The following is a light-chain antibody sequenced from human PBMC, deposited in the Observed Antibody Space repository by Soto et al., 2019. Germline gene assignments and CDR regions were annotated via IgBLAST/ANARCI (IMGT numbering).Light chain of an antibody. J-gene: IGLJ1*01. V-gene: IGLV2-14*01. CDR1: SSDVGGYNY. CDR2: DVS. Sequence: QSALNQPASVSGSPGQSITISCTGTSSDVGGYNYVSWYQQHPGKAPKLMIYDVSNRPSGVSNRFSGSKSGNTASLTISGLQAEDEADYYCSSYTGSSTLYVFGPGTKLNVL. CDR3: SSYTGSSTLYV.